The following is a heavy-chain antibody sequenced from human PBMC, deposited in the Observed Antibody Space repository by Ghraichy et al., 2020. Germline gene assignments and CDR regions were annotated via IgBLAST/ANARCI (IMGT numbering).Heavy chain of an antibody. CDR3: AKGILPGTRTISYYYNGMDV. CDR1: GFTFSSYV. Sequence: ETLSLTCAASGFTFSSYVLSWVRQAPGKGLEWVSAISGSGGDTYYPDSVKGRFTISRDNSKNTLYLQMNSLRAEDTAVYFCAKGILPGTRTISYYYNGMDVWGQGTTVTASS. D-gene: IGHD1/OR15-1a*01. V-gene: IGHV3-23*01. J-gene: IGHJ6*02. CDR2: ISGSGGDT.